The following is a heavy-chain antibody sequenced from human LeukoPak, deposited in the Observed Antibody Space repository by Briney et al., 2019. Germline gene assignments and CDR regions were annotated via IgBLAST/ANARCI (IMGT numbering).Heavy chain of an antibody. CDR2: IYSGGST. CDR3: ARAGWEYGSGSYSY. Sequence: GGSLRLSCAASGFTVSSNYMSWVRQAPGKGLEWVSVIYSGGSTYYADSVKGRFTISRDNSKNTLYLQMNSLRAEDTAVYYCARAGWEYGSGSYSYWGQGTLVTVSS. CDR1: GFTVSSNY. D-gene: IGHD3-10*01. J-gene: IGHJ4*02. V-gene: IGHV3-66*01.